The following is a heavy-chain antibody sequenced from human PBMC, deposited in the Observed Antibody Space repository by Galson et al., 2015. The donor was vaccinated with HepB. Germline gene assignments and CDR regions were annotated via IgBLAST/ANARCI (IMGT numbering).Heavy chain of an antibody. D-gene: IGHD4-23*01. CDR1: GYTFTSYG. Sequence: SVKVSCKASGYTFTSYGISWVRQAPGQGLEWMGWISAYNGNTNYAQKLQGRVTMTTDTSTSTAYMELRSLRSDDTAVYYCARDEETVVPTQNPLDYWGQGTLVTVSS. CDR3: ARDEETVVPTQNPLDY. V-gene: IGHV1-18*04. J-gene: IGHJ4*02. CDR2: ISAYNGNT.